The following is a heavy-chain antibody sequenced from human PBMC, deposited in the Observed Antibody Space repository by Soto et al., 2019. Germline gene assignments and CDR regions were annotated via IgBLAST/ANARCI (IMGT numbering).Heavy chain of an antibody. V-gene: IGHV4-38-2*01. CDR1: GYSISSGYY. CDR2: IYHSGST. Sequence: PSETLSLTCAVSGYSISSGYYWGWTRQPPGKGLEWIGSIYHSGSTYYNPSLKSRVTISVDTSKNQFSLKLSSVTAADTAVYYCARGRPGEGAFDIWGQGTMVTVSS. CDR3: ARGRPGEGAFDI. D-gene: IGHD4-17*01. J-gene: IGHJ3*02.